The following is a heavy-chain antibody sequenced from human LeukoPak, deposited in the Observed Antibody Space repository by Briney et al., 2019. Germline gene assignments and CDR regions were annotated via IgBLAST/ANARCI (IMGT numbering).Heavy chain of an antibody. D-gene: IGHD3-22*01. V-gene: IGHV3-9*01. Sequence: GGSLRLSCAASGFTLDDYAMHWVRHAPGKGLEWVSGISWNSGSIGYADSVKGRFTISRDNAKNSLYLQMNSLRAEDTALYYCAKDLGYDSSQFFDYWGQGTLVTVSS. CDR2: ISWNSGSI. J-gene: IGHJ4*02. CDR3: AKDLGYDSSQFFDY. CDR1: GFTLDDYA.